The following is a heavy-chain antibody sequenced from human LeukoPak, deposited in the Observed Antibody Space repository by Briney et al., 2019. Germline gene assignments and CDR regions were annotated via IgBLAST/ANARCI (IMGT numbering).Heavy chain of an antibody. D-gene: IGHD3-10*01. CDR1: NGSISNSY. J-gene: IGHJ6*01. CDR2: VYYSGST. Sequence: SETLSLTCTVSNGSISNSYWNWIRQPPGTGLEWIGYVYYSGSTNYNPSLKSRVAISVDTSKNQFSLKLTSVIAADTAVYYCARSTAIYGSGTHYNDDMDVWGQGTTVTVSS. V-gene: IGHV4-59*01. CDR3: ARSTAIYGSGTHYNDDMDV.